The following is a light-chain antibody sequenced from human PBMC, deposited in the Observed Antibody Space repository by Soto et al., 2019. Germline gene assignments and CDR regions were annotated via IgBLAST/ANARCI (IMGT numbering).Light chain of an antibody. CDR3: SSFAGNSNSV. CDR2: EVN. J-gene: IGLJ1*01. CDR1: SSDFGDYNY. Sequence: QSALTQPPSASGSPGQSVTISCTGTSSDFGDYNYVSWYQQHPGKAPKLMIYEVNKRPSGVPDRFSGSKSGNTASLTVSGLQAEDDADYYCSSFAGNSNSVFGTGTKLTVL. V-gene: IGLV2-8*01.